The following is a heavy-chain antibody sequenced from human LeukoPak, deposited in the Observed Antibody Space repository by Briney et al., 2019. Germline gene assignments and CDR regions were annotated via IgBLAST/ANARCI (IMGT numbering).Heavy chain of an antibody. D-gene: IGHD3-22*01. CDR1: GGSISSSSYY. CDR2: IYYSGST. CDR3: ARDDRARYYYDSSGYYQTPLNDY. Sequence: SETLSLTCTVSGGSISSSSYYWGWIRQPPGKGLEWIGSIYYSGSTYYNPSLKSRVTISVDTSKNQFSLKPSSVTAADTAVYYCARDDRARYYYDSSGYYQTPLNDYWGQGTLVTVSS. V-gene: IGHV4-39*07. J-gene: IGHJ4*02.